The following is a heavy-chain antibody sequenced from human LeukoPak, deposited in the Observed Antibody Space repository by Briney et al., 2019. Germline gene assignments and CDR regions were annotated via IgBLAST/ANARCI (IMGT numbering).Heavy chain of an antibody. CDR2: ISGSGGST. CDR3: ASPPVGLPSPFDYYYGMDV. CDR1: GFTFSSYA. Sequence: GGSLRLSCAASGFTFSSYAMSWVRQAPGKGLEWVSGISGSGGSTFYADSVKGRFTISRDNSKNTLYLQMNSLRAEDTAVYYCASPPVGLPSPFDYYYGMDVWGQGTTVTVSS. V-gene: IGHV3-23*01. D-gene: IGHD2/OR15-2a*01. J-gene: IGHJ6*02.